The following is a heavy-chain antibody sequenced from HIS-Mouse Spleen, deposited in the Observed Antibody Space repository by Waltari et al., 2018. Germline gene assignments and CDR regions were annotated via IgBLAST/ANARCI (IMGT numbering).Heavy chain of an antibody. V-gene: IGHV4-4*07. CDR1: GGSISSYY. J-gene: IGHJ3*02. CDR3: ARDFHDFWSGYYGGDKKHDAFDI. Sequence: QVQLQESGPGLVKPSETLSLTCTVSGGSISSYYWSWIRQPAGKGLEWIGRIYTSGSTHYNPSLKRRVTMSVDTAKNQFSLKLSSVTAADTAVYYCARDFHDFWSGYYGGDKKHDAFDIWGQGTMVTVSS. CDR2: IYTSGST. D-gene: IGHD3-3*01.